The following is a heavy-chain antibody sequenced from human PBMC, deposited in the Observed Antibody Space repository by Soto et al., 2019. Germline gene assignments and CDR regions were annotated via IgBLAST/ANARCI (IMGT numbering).Heavy chain of an antibody. CDR1: GGTFSSYA. CDR3: ARDGGLYDYSPFDY. Sequence: QVQLVQSGAEVKKPGSSVKVSCTASGGTFSSYAISWVRQAPGQGLEWMGGIIPIFGTANYAQKFQGSVTMTADESTSTDYMELSSLRSEDTAVYYCARDGGLYDYSPFDYWGQGTLVTVSS. V-gene: IGHV1-69*12. D-gene: IGHD4-4*01. J-gene: IGHJ4*02. CDR2: IIPIFGTA.